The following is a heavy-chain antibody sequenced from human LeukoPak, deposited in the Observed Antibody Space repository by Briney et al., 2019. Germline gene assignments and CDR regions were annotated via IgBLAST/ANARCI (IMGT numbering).Heavy chain of an antibody. J-gene: IGHJ6*03. CDR1: GGSISSSY. D-gene: IGHD4-11*01. CDR3: ARGLTTAPAAYYYYYMDV. V-gene: IGHV4-59*01. CDR2: IYYSGST. Sequence: PSETLSLTCIVSGGSISSSYWSWIRQPTGKGLEWIGYIYYSGSTNYNPSLKSRVTISVDTSKNQFSLKLSSVTAADTAVYYCARGLTTAPAAYYYYYMDVWGKGTTVTVSS.